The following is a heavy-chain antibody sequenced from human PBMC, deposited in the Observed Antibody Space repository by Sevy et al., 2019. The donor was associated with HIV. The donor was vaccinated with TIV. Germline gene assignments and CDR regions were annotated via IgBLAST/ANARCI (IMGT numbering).Heavy chain of an antibody. Sequence: GGSLRLSCVASGFTFRSYAMHWVRQAPGKGLEWVAVVSYDGSNKYYGDSVKGRFTISRDNTRNTLDLQMNNLRAEDRAVYYCARSYSYDSSGHYYSHFDCWGQGTLVTVSS. CDR3: ARSYSYDSSGHYYSHFDC. J-gene: IGHJ4*02. CDR2: VSYDGSNK. V-gene: IGHV3-30*04. CDR1: GFTFRSYA. D-gene: IGHD3-22*01.